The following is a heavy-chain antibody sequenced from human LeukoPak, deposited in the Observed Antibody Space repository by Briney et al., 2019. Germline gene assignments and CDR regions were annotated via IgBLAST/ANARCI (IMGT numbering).Heavy chain of an antibody. CDR2: IYHSGST. D-gene: IGHD3-22*01. V-gene: IGHV4-30-2*01. Sequence: SETLSLTCAVSGGSISSDGCSWSWIRQPPGKGLEWIGYIYHSGSTYYNPSLKSRVTISLDRSKNQFSLKMSSVTAADTAVYYCARGRRGSYYYHSTGDYFDYWGQGTLVTVSS. CDR3: ARGRRGSYYYHSTGDYFDY. CDR1: GGSISSDGCS. J-gene: IGHJ4*02.